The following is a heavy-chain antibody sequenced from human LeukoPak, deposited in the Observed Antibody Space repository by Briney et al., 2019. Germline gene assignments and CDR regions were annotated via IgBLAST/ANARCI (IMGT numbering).Heavy chain of an antibody. CDR2: INHSGST. V-gene: IGHV4-34*01. Sequence: SETLSLTCAVYGGSFSSYYWSWIRQPPGKGLEWIGEINHSGSTNYNPSLKSRVTISVDTSKNQFSLKLSSVSAADTAVYYCARVQAAGDGHYFDFWGQGTLVTVSS. CDR1: GGSFSSYY. D-gene: IGHD7-27*01. CDR3: ARVQAAGDGHYFDF. J-gene: IGHJ4*02.